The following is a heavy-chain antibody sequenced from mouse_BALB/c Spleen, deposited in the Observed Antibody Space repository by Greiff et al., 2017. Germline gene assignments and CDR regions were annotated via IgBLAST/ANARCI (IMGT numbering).Heavy chain of an antibody. CDR3: TRSGGYVNAMDD. V-gene: IGHV1S81*02. D-gene: IGHD2-2*01. Sequence: VKLQESGAELVKPGASVKLSCKASGYTFTSYYMYWVKQRPGQGLEWIGEINPSNGGTNFNEKFKSKATLTVDKSSSTAYMQLSSLTSEDSAVYYCTRSGGYVNAMDDWGQGTSVTVSS. CDR2: INPSNGGT. J-gene: IGHJ4*01. CDR1: GYTFTSYY.